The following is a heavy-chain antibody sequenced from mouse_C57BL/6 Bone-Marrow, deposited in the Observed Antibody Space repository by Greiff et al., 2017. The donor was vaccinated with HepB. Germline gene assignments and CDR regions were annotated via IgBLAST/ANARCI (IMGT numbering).Heavy chain of an antibody. CDR1: GYTFTSYG. D-gene: IGHD1-1*01. J-gene: IGHJ2*01. V-gene: IGHV1-81*01. Sequence: QVQLQQSGAELARPGASVKLSCKASGYTFTSYGISWVKQRPGQGLEWIGEIYPRSGNTYYNEKFKGKATLTADKSSSTAYMELRSLTSEDSAVYFCASPNYGSSYVDYFDYWGQGTTLTVSS. CDR3: ASPNYGSSYVDYFDY. CDR2: IYPRSGNT.